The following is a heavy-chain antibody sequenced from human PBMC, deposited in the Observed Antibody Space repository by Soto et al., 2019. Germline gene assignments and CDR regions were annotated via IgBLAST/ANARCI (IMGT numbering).Heavy chain of an antibody. CDR2: ISSSSSTI. D-gene: IGHD3-10*01. V-gene: IGHV3-48*01. CDR1: GFTFSSYS. CDR3: ARGLLLWFGESPLGDWFDP. J-gene: IGHJ5*02. Sequence: GGSLRLSCAASGFTFSSYSMNWVRQATGKGLEWVSYISSSSSTIYYADSVKGRFTISRDSAKNSLYLQMNSLRAEDTAVYYCARGLLLWFGESPLGDWFDPWGQGTLVTVSS.